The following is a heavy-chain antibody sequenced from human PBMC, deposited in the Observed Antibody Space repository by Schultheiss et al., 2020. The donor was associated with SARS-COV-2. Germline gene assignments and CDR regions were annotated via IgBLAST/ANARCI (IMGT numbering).Heavy chain of an antibody. J-gene: IGHJ5*02. D-gene: IGHD3-3*01. Sequence: SQTLSLTCTVSGGSISSYYWSWIRQPPGKGLEWIGYIYYSGSTNYNPSLKSRVSISIDTSKNQFSLKLSSVTAADTAVYYCARGQLRFLEWTKNNWFDPWGQGTLVTVSS. CDR2: IYYSGST. V-gene: IGHV4-59*01. CDR1: GGSISSYY. CDR3: ARGQLRFLEWTKNNWFDP.